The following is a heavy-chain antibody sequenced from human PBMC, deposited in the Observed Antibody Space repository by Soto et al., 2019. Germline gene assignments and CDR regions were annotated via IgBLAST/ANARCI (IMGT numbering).Heavy chain of an antibody. Sequence: GGSLRLSCAASGFTFSSYGMHWVRQAPGKGLEWVAVIWYDGSNKYYADSVKGRFTISRDNSKNTLYLQMNSLRAEDTAVYYCVALWRGTSPFDYWGQGTLVTVSS. J-gene: IGHJ4*02. D-gene: IGHD2-21*01. CDR3: VALWRGTSPFDY. CDR2: IWYDGSNK. CDR1: GFTFSSYG. V-gene: IGHV3-33*01.